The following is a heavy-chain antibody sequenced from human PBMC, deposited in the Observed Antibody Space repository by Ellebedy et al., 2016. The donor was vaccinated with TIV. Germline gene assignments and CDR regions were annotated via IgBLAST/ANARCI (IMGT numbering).Heavy chain of an antibody. D-gene: IGHD6-19*01. CDR3: ARAGWYRFDY. Sequence: PGGSLRLSCAASGFTLSSYWMHWVPQAPGKGPVWVSRMNSDGSTINYADSVKGRFTISRENAKNTLYLQMDSLTAEDTAVYYCARAGWYRFDYWGQGTLVTVSS. CDR1: GFTLSSYW. CDR2: MNSDGSTI. J-gene: IGHJ4*02. V-gene: IGHV3-74*01.